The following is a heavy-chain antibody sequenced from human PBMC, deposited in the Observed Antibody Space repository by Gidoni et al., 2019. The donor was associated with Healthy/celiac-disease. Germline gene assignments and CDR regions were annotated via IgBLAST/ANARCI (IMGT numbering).Heavy chain of an antibody. CDR2: ISYDGSNK. CDR3: AREGIVMTTIEFYYYYYYMDV. V-gene: IGHV3-30-3*01. D-gene: IGHD4-17*01. J-gene: IGHJ6*03. Sequence: QVQLVESGGGVVQPGRSLRRSCAACGFTFSSYAMHWVRPAPGKGLEWVAVISYDGSNKYYADSVKGRFTISRDNSKNTLYLQMNSLRAEDTAVYYCAREGIVMTTIEFYYYYYYMDVWGKGTTVTVSS. CDR1: GFTFSSYA.